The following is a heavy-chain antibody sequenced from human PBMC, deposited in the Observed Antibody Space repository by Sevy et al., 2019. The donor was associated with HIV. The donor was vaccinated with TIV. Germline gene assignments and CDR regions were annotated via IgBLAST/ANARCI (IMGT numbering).Heavy chain of an antibody. CDR2: IYYSGST. CDR3: ARHGPHMDSGWFDALDY. V-gene: IGHV4-39*01. Sequence: SETLSLICTVSGGSISRTSSAWGWIRQPPGKGLEWIGSIYYSGSTYYNPSLKSRVTISVDTSENQFSLRLTSVTAADTAVYYCARHGPHMDSGWFDALDYWGQGALVTVSS. D-gene: IGHD6-19*01. J-gene: IGHJ4*02. CDR1: GGSISRTSSA.